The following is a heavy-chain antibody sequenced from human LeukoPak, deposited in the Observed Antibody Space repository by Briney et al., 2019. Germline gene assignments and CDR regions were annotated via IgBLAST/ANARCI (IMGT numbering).Heavy chain of an antibody. CDR2: ISYDGSNK. CDR3: AFQWELLALDY. D-gene: IGHD1-26*01. V-gene: IGHV3-30-3*01. J-gene: IGHJ4*02. Sequence: GGSLRLSCAASGFTFSSYAMHWVRQAPGKGLEWVAVISYDGSNKYYADSVKGRFTISRDNSKNTLYLQMNSLRAEDTAVYYCAFQWELLALDYWGQGTLVTVSS. CDR1: GFTFSSYA.